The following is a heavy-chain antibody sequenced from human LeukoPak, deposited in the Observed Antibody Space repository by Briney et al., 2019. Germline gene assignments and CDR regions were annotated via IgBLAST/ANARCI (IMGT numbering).Heavy chain of an antibody. Sequence: PSETLSLTCTVSGGSICSYYWSWIRQPPGKGLGWVGHIYYSGSTNYNPSLKSRVTISVDTSKHQFSLKLSSVTAADTAVYYCARHSDWDAFDIWGQGTMVTVSS. D-gene: IGHD2-21*01. J-gene: IGHJ3*02. CDR3: ARHSDWDAFDI. V-gene: IGHV4-59*08. CDR1: GGSICSYY. CDR2: IYYSGST.